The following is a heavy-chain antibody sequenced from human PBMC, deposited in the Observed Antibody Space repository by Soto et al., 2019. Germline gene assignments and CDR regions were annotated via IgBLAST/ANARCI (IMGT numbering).Heavy chain of an antibody. V-gene: IGHV4-4*07. Sequence: SGTLYLTCSVSRSSSEIYLWNWIRQPAGKGLEWIGRVFGSGGTHYNPSLQSRVTISKDTSTNSFSLKLTSVTAADTAVYFCATGAEGTPGLFDSWGQGTL. CDR2: VFGSGGT. CDR1: RSSSEIYL. CDR3: ATGAEGTPGLFDS. J-gene: IGHJ4*02. D-gene: IGHD1-1*01.